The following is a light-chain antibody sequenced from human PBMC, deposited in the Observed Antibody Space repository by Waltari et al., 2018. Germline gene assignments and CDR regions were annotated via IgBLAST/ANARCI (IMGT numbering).Light chain of an antibody. CDR1: QSVSSN. CDR2: SAS. Sequence: ETVMTQSPATLSVSPGERATLSCRASQSVSSNLAWYQQKPGQAPRLLISSASTRATGVPARFSGSGSGTEFTLTISSLQSEDFAIYYCQQYNNWPWTFGQGTKVEI. V-gene: IGKV3-15*01. CDR3: QQYNNWPWT. J-gene: IGKJ1*01.